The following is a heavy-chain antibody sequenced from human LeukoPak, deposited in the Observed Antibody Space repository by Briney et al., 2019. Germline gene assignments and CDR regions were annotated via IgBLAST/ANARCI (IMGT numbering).Heavy chain of an antibody. V-gene: IGHV1-69*01. CDR2: IIPLFPIS. CDR3: ARASGLNYGFEY. Sequence: ASVKVSCKASGGSFRNHAISWVRQAPGQGLEWMGGIIPLFPISEYAQRFQGRVTITADESTGTAYMELSSLSSEDTALYYCARASGLNYGFEYWGQGTLVTVSS. J-gene: IGHJ4*02. CDR1: GGSFRNHA. D-gene: IGHD5-18*01.